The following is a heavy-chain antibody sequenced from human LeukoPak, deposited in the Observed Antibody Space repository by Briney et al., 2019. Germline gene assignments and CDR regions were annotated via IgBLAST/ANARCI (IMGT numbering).Heavy chain of an antibody. J-gene: IGHJ4*02. D-gene: IGHD5-24*01. CDR1: GGSICSYY. CDR3: ASSRPPLEYYFDY. Sequence: PSETLSLTCTVSGGSICSYYWSWIRQPPGKGLEWIGYIYYSGSTNYNPSLKSRVTISVDTSKNQFSLKLSSVTAADTAVYYCASSRPPLEYYFDYWGQGTLVTVSS. CDR2: IYYSGST. V-gene: IGHV4-59*01.